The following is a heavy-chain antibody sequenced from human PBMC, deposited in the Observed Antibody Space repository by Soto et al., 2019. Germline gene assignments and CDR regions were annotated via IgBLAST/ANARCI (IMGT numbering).Heavy chain of an antibody. D-gene: IGHD3-22*01. CDR1: GFLFRNYE. Sequence: EVRLVESGGDLVKSGGSLRLSCVGSGFLFRNYEMNWVRQAPGKGLEWLAHISTTGGHVSESDSVKGRFTISRDNTKHTLYLQMNSLRTEDTGVYYCARALLSHSSDSGGYDSYFHGMDVWGQGTPVTVSS. CDR2: ISTTGGHV. CDR3: ARALLSHSSDSGGYDSYFHGMDV. J-gene: IGHJ6*02. V-gene: IGHV3-48*03.